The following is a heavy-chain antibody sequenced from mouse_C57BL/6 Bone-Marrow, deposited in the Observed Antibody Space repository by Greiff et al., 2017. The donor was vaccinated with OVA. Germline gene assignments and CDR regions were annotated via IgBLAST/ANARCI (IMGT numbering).Heavy chain of an antibody. CDR2: INPNNGGT. J-gene: IGHJ2*01. CDR3: ARWLLNLYYFDY. Sequence: VQLQQSGPELVKPGASVKISCKASGYTFTDYYMNWVKQSHGKSLEWIGDINPNNGGTSYNQKFKGKATLTVDKSSSTAYMELRSLTSEDSAVYYCARWLLNLYYFDYWGQGTTLTVSS. CDR1: GYTFTDYY. V-gene: IGHV1-26*01. D-gene: IGHD2-3*01.